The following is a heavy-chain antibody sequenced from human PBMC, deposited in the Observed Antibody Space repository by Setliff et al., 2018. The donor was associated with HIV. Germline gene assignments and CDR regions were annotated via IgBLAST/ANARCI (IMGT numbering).Heavy chain of an antibody. CDR1: GYTFTNYA. D-gene: IGHD5-12*01. CDR2: INPGNGNT. V-gene: IGHV1-3*01. J-gene: IGHJ6*02. CDR3: AREPATYNGYNWDYYGTDL. Sequence: ASVKVSCKASGYTFTNYAIHWVRQAPGQRLEWMGWINPGNGNTKYSQKFQGRVTITRDTSATTAYMELSSLRSEDTAIFYCAREPATYNGYNWDYYGTDLWGQGTTVTVSS.